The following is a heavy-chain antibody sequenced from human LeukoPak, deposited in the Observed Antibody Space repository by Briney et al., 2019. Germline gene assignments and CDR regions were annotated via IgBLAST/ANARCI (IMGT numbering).Heavy chain of an antibody. CDR1: GFSVRTSGMC. Sequence: SGPAQANPTQTLTLACTFAGFSVRTSGMCVSWIRQPQRTALEWLARIDWDDDKYYSTSLKTRLSSSNDTSKNQVVITLTNMDPVDTATYYCARIRGVPANYCDYWGQGTLVTVSS. J-gene: IGHJ4*02. CDR3: ARIRGVPANYCDY. D-gene: IGHD2-2*01. CDR2: IDWDDDK. V-gene: IGHV2-70*11.